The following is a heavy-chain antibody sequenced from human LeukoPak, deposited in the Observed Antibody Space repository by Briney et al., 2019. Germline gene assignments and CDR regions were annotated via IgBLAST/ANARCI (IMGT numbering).Heavy chain of an antibody. V-gene: IGHV3-48*01. J-gene: IGHJ4*02. Sequence: GGSLRLSCAASGFTFSSYSMNWVRQAPGKGLEWVSYISSSSNTIYYTDSVKGRFTISRDNAKNSLYLQMNSLRAEDTAVYYCARDLMAGYWGQGTLVTVSS. CDR1: GFTFSSYS. D-gene: IGHD2-8*01. CDR2: ISSSSNTI. CDR3: ARDLMAGY.